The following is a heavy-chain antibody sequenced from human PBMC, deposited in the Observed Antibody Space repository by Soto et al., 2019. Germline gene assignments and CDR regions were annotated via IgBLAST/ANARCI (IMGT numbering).Heavy chain of an antibody. CDR3: ARVGRSGSYYVVFVNAFDI. Sequence: QVQLQQWGAGLLKPSETLSLTCAVYGGSFSGFYWSWIRQPPGKGLVWSGEINHSGSTNYNPSLQRRVTISVDTSKNQFSLKLSSVTAADTAVYYCARVGRSGSYYVVFVNAFDIWGQGTMVTVSS. J-gene: IGHJ3*02. V-gene: IGHV4-34*01. D-gene: IGHD1-26*01. CDR2: INHSGST. CDR1: GGSFSGFY.